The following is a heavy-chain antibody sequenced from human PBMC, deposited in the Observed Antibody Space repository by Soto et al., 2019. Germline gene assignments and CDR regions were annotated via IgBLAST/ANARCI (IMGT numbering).Heavy chain of an antibody. V-gene: IGHV1-69*13. Sequence: GASVKVSCKASGGTFSSYAISWVRQAPGQGLEWMGGIIPIFGTANYAQKFQGRVTITADESTSTAYMELSSLRSEDTAVYYCASGFGELSAPVYYYGMDVWGQGPTVTVSS. CDR1: GGTFSSYA. CDR3: ASGFGELSAPVYYYGMDV. D-gene: IGHD3-10*01. CDR2: IIPIFGTA. J-gene: IGHJ6*02.